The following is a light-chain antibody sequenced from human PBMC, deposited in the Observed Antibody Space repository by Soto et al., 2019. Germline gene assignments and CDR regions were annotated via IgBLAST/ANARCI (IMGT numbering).Light chain of an antibody. CDR2: GAS. Sequence: IFMTHSPATLSVTPGERVTFSCRASQGVSRKLAWYQHKPGQAPRLLISGASTGATGIPARFSGSGSGTELTITISSMQSEDCEVYYCKKYYTWKIKFGGGTKVDIK. V-gene: IGKV3-15*01. CDR1: QGVSRK. J-gene: IGKJ4*01. CDR3: KKYYTWKIK.